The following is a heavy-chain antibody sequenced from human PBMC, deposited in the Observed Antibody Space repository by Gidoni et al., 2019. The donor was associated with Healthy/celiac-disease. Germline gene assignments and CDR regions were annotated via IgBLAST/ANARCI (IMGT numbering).Heavy chain of an antibody. CDR2: IIISGTTI. J-gene: IGHJ6*02. CDR1: GFTLSDYY. D-gene: IGHD2-2*02. CDR3: ARGGVCSSTSCYKGHYYYYGMDV. V-gene: IGHV3-11*01. Sequence: QVQLVESGGGLVKPGGSLRLSCAASGFTLSDYYMRCIRQAPGKGLAWVSSIIISGTTIYYADSVKGRFTISRDNAKNSLYLQMNSLRAEDTAVYYCARGGVCSSTSCYKGHYYYYGMDVWGQGTTVTVSS.